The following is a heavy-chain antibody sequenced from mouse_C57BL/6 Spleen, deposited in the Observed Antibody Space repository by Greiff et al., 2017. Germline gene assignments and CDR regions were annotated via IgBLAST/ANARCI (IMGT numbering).Heavy chain of an antibody. CDR3: ARQRANWDLYFDV. CDR1: GFTFSDYY. Sequence: EVKVVESGGGLVQPGGSLKLSCAASGFTFSDYYMYWVRQTPEKRLEWVAYISNGGGSTYYPDTVKGRFTISRDNAKNTLYLQMSRLKSEDTAMYYCARQRANWDLYFDVWGTGTTVTVSS. V-gene: IGHV5-12*01. J-gene: IGHJ1*03. CDR2: ISNGGGST. D-gene: IGHD4-1*01.